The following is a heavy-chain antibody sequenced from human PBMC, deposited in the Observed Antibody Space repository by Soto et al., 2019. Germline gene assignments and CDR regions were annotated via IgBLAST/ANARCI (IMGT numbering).Heavy chain of an antibody. V-gene: IGHV3-21*01. CDR3: ARDGSATAAY. D-gene: IGHD2-2*01. CDR2: ISSSSSYI. CDR1: GFSFSSYS. J-gene: IGHJ4*02. Sequence: PAGSLRLSCAASGFSFSSYSMNWVRQAPGKGLEWVSSISSSSSYIYYADSVKGRFTISRDNAKNSLYLQMNSLRAEDTAVYYCARDGSATAAYWGQGTLVTVSS.